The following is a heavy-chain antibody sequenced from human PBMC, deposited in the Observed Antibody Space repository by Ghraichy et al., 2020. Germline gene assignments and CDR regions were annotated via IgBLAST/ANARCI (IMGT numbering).Heavy chain of an antibody. V-gene: IGHV3-64D*06. CDR3: VKNEMSTFGGVIVNTKFDS. CDR1: GFTFTSYT. J-gene: IGHJ4*02. Sequence: GGSLRLSCSASGFTFTSYTMHWVRQTPGKGLQYVSAISSNGGSTYYADSVKGRFRISRDNSENTLYLQMSSLRPEDTAVYYCVKNEMSTFGGVIVNTKFDSWGQGTLVSVSS. CDR2: ISSNGGST. D-gene: IGHD3-16*02.